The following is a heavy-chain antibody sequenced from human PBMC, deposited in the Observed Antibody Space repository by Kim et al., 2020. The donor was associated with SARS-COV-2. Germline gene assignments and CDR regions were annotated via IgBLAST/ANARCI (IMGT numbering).Heavy chain of an antibody. CDR3: ERVDGN. D-gene: IGHD1-26*01. J-gene: IGHJ4*02. Sequence: SVKVSCKASGGTFSSYAISWVRQAHGQGLEWTGGINPIFGTANYAQKLQGRVTSTADESTRTAYMELSSLRSEDTAVYYCERVDGNWGQGTLVTVSS. CDR2: INPIFGTA. CDR1: GGTFSSYA. V-gene: IGHV1-69*13.